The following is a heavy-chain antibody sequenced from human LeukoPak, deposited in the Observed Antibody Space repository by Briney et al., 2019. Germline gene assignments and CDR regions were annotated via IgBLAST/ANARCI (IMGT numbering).Heavy chain of an antibody. J-gene: IGHJ4*02. CDR1: GGSFSGYY. CDR2: INHSGST. CDR3: ASGSSWYPKS. D-gene: IGHD6-13*01. V-gene: IGHV4-34*01. Sequence: PSETLSLTCAVYGGSFSGYYWSWIRQPPGKGLEWIGEINHSGSTNYNPSLKSRVTISVDTSKNQFSLKLSSVTAADTAVYYCASGSSWYPKSGGQGTLVTVSS.